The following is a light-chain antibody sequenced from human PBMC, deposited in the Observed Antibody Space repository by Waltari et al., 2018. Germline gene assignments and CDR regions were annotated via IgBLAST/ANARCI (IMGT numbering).Light chain of an antibody. V-gene: IGKV1-5*03. J-gene: IGKJ4*01. Sequence: DIKMTKSPSTLPASVGARVIFSCRASQSISKWLAWYQQKPGKAPKLLIYKASTLESGVPSRFSGSGSGTEFTLTISSLQPEDFATYYCQQYNSYSLLSFGGGTKVEIK. CDR2: KAS. CDR1: QSISKW. CDR3: QQYNSYSLLS.